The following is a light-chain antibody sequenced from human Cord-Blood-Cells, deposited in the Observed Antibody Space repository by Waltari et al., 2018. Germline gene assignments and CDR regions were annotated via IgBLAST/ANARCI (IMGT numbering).Light chain of an antibody. CDR1: NIGSKS. CDR3: QVWDSSSDHWV. J-gene: IGLJ3*02. V-gene: IGLV3-21*04. Sequence: SYVLTQPPSVSVAPGKTARIPCGGNNIGSKSGHWYQQKPGQAPVLVIYYDSDRPSGIPERFSGSNSGNTATLTISRVEAGDEADYYCQVWDSSSDHWVFGGGTKLTVL. CDR2: YDS.